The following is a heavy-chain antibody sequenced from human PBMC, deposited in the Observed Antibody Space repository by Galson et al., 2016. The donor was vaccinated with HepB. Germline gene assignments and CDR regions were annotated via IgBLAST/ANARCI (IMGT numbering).Heavy chain of an antibody. J-gene: IGHJ3*01. D-gene: IGHD5-12*01. CDR2: FNPKTGGA. CDR1: GYIFTDKY. V-gene: IGHV1-2*02. CDR3: ARVKWLERAYDV. Sequence: SVKVSCKASGYIFTDKYLHWVRQAPGQGLEWMGWFNPKTGGANSAQKFQGRVTMTRDTSISTAYMEVSRLTSDDTAVYFCARVKWLERAYDVWGQGTMVTVSS.